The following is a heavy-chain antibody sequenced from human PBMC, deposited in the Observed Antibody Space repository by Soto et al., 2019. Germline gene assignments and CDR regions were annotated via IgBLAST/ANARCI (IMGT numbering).Heavy chain of an antibody. V-gene: IGHV4-59*01. D-gene: IGHD3-22*01. CDR1: GGSISSYY. CDR2: IYYSGST. Sequence: LSLTCTVSGGSISSYYWSWIRQPPGKGLEWIGYIYYSGSTNYNPSLKSRVTISVDTSKNQFSLKLSSVTAADTAVYYCARSRAYYYDSSGYRAKYYFDYWGQGTLVTVSS. CDR3: ARSRAYYYDSSGYRAKYYFDY. J-gene: IGHJ4*02.